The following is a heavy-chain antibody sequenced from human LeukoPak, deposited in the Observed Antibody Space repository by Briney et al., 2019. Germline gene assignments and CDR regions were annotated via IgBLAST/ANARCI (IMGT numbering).Heavy chain of an antibody. V-gene: IGHV4-59*01. CDR1: GGSISSYY. CDR2: IYYSGST. J-gene: IGHJ4*02. CDR3: AREGGGGDYAY. D-gene: IGHD4-17*01. Sequence: PSETLSLTCTASGGSISSYYWSWIRRPPGKGLEWIGYIYYSGSTNYNPSLKSRVTISVDTSKNQFSLKLSSVTAADTAVYYCAREGGGGDYAYWGQGTLVTVSS.